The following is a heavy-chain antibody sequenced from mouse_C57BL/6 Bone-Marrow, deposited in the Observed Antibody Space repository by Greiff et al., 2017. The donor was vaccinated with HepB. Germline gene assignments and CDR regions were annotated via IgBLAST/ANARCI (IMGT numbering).Heavy chain of an antibody. Sequence: VQLQQSVAELVRPGASVKLSCTASGFNIKNTYMHWVKQRPEQGLEWIGRIDPANGNTKYAPKFQGKATITADTSSNTAYLQLSSLTSEDTAIYYCASAAYYSNYACYFDVWGTGTTVTVSS. CDR1: GFNIKNTY. J-gene: IGHJ1*03. CDR3: ASAAYYSNYACYFDV. V-gene: IGHV14-3*01. D-gene: IGHD2-5*01. CDR2: IDPANGNT.